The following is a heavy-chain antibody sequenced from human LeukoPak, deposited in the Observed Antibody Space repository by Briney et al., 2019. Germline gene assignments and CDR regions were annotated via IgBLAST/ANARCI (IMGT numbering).Heavy chain of an antibody. CDR3: ARSSSWYSPFDY. Sequence: PGGSLRLSCAASGFTVSSNYMSWVRQAPGKGLEWVSVIYSGGSTYYADSVKGRFTISRDNSKNTLYLQMNSLRAEDTAVYYCARSSSWYSPFDYWGQGTLVTVSS. CDR2: IYSGGST. D-gene: IGHD6-13*01. J-gene: IGHJ4*02. CDR1: GFTVSSNY. V-gene: IGHV3-53*01.